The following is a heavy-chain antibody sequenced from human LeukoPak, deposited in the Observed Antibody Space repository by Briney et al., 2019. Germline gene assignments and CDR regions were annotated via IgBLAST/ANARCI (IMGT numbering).Heavy chain of an antibody. CDR2: IYYSGST. CDR3: ARGRFVDAFDI. CDR1: GGSISSYY. J-gene: IGHJ3*02. D-gene: IGHD3-3*01. V-gene: IGHV4-59*01. Sequence: SETLSLTCTVSGGSISSYYWSWIRQPPGKGLEWIGYIYYSGSTKYKPSLKSRVTISVDTSKNQSSLKLSSVTAADTAVYYCARGRFVDAFDIWGQGTMATVSS.